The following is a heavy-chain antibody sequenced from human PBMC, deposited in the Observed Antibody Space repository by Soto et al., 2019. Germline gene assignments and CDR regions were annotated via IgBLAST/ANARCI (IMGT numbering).Heavy chain of an antibody. CDR1: NGSISGFY. CDR3: VRVGVGIGTHCDS. CDR2: IHYSGRT. Sequence: PSETLSLTCSVSNGSISGFYWTWIRQPPGKILEWIGYIHYSGRTDYNPSLTSRATMSVDTSKNQFSLNLKSITAADTAVYSCVRVGVGIGTHCDSCGRGTRITVYS. D-gene: IGHD1-26*01. J-gene: IGHJ5*01. V-gene: IGHV4-59*12.